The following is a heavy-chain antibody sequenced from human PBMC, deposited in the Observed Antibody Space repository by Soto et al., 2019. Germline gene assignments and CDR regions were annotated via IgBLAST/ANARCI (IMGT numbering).Heavy chain of an antibody. CDR1: GGTFSSYT. CDR2: IIPILGIA. J-gene: IGHJ4*02. D-gene: IGHD4-4*01. CDR3: ARGRYSNSFVD. V-gene: IGHV1-69*02. Sequence: QVQLVQSGAEVKKPGSSVKVSCKASGGTFSSYTISWVRQAPGQGLEWMGRIIPILGIANYAQKFQGRVTITADKSTSTAYRELSSLRSEDTAVYYCARGRYSNSFVDWGQGTLVTVSS.